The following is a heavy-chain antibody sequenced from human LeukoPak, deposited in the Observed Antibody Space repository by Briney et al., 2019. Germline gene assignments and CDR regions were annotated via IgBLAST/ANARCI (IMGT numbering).Heavy chain of an antibody. CDR1: GGSISSGSYY. Sequence: SETLSLTCSVSGGSISSGSYYWSWILQPAGKKLEWIGRIYISGSTNYNPSLKSRVTISVDTSKNQFSLKLSSVTAADTAVYYCARAIVRAYEGCFDYWGQGTLVTVSS. CDR2: IYISGST. J-gene: IGHJ4*02. CDR3: ARAIVRAYEGCFDY. V-gene: IGHV4-61*02. D-gene: IGHD5-12*01.